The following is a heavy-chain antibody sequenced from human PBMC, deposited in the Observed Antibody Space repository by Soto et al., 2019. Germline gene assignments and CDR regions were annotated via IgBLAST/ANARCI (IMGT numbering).Heavy chain of an antibody. CDR2: ISSSSSYI. CDR3: ARDPPSHCSGGSCYAY. CDR1: GFTFSSYS. J-gene: IGHJ4*02. Sequence: EVQLVESGGGLVKPGGSLRLSCAASGFTFSSYSMNWVRQAPGKGLEWVSSISSSSSYIYYADSVKGRFTISRDNAKNSLYLQMNSLRAEDTDVYYCARDPPSHCSGGSCYAYWGQGTLVTVSS. D-gene: IGHD2-15*01. V-gene: IGHV3-21*01.